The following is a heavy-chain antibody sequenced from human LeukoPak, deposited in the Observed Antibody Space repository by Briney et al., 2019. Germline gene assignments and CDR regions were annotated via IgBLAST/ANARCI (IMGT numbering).Heavy chain of an antibody. V-gene: IGHV1-69*05. J-gene: IGHJ4*02. Sequence: SVKVSCKASGYTFTGYYMHWVRQAPGQGLEWMGRIIPIFGTANYAQKFQGRVTITTDESTSTAYMELSSLRSEDTAVYYCARDGEDDSSGYYFLGVYWGQGTLVTVSS. D-gene: IGHD3-22*01. CDR1: GYTFTGYY. CDR2: IIPIFGTA. CDR3: ARDGEDDSSGYYFLGVY.